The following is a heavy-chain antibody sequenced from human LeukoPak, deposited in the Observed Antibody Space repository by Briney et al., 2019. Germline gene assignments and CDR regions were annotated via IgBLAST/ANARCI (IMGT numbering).Heavy chain of an antibody. CDR1: GGSFSGYY. D-gene: IGHD6-19*01. CDR2: INHSGST. CDR3: ARGRGSGWNRGWLDP. J-gene: IGHJ5*02. Sequence: PSETLSLTCAVYGGSFSGYYWSWIRQPPGKGLEWIGEINHSGSTNYNPSLKSRVTISVDTSKNQFSLKLSSVTAADTAVYYCARGRGSGWNRGWLDPWGQGTLVTVSS. V-gene: IGHV4-34*01.